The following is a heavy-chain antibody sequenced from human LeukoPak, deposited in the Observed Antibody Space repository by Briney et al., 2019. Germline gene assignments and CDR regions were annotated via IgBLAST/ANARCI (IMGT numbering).Heavy chain of an antibody. D-gene: IGHD2-2*01. J-gene: IGHJ4*02. CDR2: ISYDGSNK. Sequence: GGSLRLSCAASGFIFSNYGMSWVRQAPGKGLEWVEVISYDGSNKYYADSVKGRFTISRDNSKNTLYLQMNSLRAEDTAVYYCARDHTDCSSTSCYLDYWGQGTLVTVSS. CDR3: ARDHTDCSSTSCYLDY. CDR1: GFIFSNYG. V-gene: IGHV3-30*03.